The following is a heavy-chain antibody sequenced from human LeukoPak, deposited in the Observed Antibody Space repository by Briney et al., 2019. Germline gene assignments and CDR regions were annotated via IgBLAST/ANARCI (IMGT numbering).Heavy chain of an antibody. D-gene: IGHD4-17*01. Sequence: ASVKVSCKASGYTFTGYYMHWVRQAPGQGLEWMGWINPNSGATNYAQKFQGRVTITRNTSISTAYMELSSLRSEDTAVYYCARSIHGDYVVVSYDYWGQGTLVTVSS. CDR1: GYTFTGYY. CDR3: ARSIHGDYVVVSYDY. V-gene: IGHV1-2*02. J-gene: IGHJ4*02. CDR2: INPNSGAT.